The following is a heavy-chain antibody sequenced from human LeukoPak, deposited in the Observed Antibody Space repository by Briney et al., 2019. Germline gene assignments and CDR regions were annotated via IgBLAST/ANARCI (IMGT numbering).Heavy chain of an antibody. CDR2: INPNSGNT. V-gene: IGHV1-8*03. CDR3: ARAGGMSAGSDY. D-gene: IGHD4-23*01. J-gene: IGHJ4*02. CDR1: GYTFTSYD. Sequence: AASVKVSCKASGYTFTSYDINWVRQATGQGLEWMGWINPNSGNTGYAQKFQGRVTITRNTSISTAYMELSSLRSEDTAVYYCARAGGMSAGSDYWGQGTLVTVSS.